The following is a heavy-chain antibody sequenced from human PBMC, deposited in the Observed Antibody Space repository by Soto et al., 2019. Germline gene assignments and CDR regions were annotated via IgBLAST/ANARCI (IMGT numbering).Heavy chain of an antibody. V-gene: IGHV3-23*01. CDR1: GFTFSSYA. CDR3: AKDHFGVVPEDAFDI. J-gene: IGHJ3*02. CDR2: ISGSGGST. D-gene: IGHD3-3*01. Sequence: PSETLSLSCAASGFTFSSYAMSWVRQAPGKGLEWVSAISGSGGSTYYADSVKGRFTISRDNSKNTLYLQMNSLRAEDTAVYYCAKDHFGVVPEDAFDIWGQGTMVTVS.